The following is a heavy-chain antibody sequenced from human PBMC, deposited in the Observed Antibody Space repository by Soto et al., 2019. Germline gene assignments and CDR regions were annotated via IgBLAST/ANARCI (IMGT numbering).Heavy chain of an antibody. D-gene: IGHD3-3*01. CDR2: IYDTETA. J-gene: IGHJ3*01. V-gene: IGHV4-31*03. CDR1: GVSVSSGGYY. Sequence: QVQLQESGPGLVKPSQTLSLTCTVSGVSVSSGGYYWNWIRQHPGKGLEWIGYIYDTETAYYNPSLKSRPTISLDTSKNQFSLKLSSVTPADTAVYYCARENFGAVVHDAFDLWGQGTMVTISS. CDR3: ARENFGAVVHDAFDL.